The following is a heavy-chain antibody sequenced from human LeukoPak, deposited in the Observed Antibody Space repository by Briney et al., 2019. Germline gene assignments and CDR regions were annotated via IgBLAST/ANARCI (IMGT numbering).Heavy chain of an antibody. D-gene: IGHD3-3*01. CDR3: AKGGPVNRGPGVLIVPVFDH. V-gene: IGHV1-2*02. CDR1: GYTFTDNY. Sequence: ASVKVSCKASGYTFTDNYLHWMRQAPGHGPERMGWINPNSGDTSFAQRFQGRVTMTRDTSISTGYMEVSRLTSDDTAVYYCAKGGPVNRGPGVLIVPVFDHWGQGTLVTVSS. CDR2: INPNSGDT. J-gene: IGHJ4*02.